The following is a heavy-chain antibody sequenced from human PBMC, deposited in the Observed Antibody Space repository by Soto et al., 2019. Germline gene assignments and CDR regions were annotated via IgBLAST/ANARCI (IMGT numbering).Heavy chain of an antibody. CDR3: ARSKYQLPRYNDMVV. D-gene: IGHD2-2*01. J-gene: IGHJ6*03. V-gene: IGHV1-18*01. CDR1: GYTFTSYG. Sequence: ASVKVSCKASGYTFTSYGISWVRQAPGQGLERMGWISAYNVNTNYAQKLQGRVTMTTDTSSSTAYMELRSLISDDTSVYYCARSKYQLPRYNDMVVWGKGTTVTVSS. CDR2: ISAYNVNT.